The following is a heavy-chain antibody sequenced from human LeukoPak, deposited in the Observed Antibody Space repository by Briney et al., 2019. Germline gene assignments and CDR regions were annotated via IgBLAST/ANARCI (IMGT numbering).Heavy chain of an antibody. Sequence: SETLSLTCTVSGGSISSSNYYWGWIRQPPGTGLEWIGEIYHSGSTNYNPSLKSRVTISVDKSKNQFSLKLSSVTAADTAVYYCARGGRSSCFDYWGQGTLVTVSS. CDR1: GGSISSSNYY. CDR2: IYHSGST. D-gene: IGHD6-13*01. J-gene: IGHJ4*02. V-gene: IGHV4-39*07. CDR3: ARGGRSSCFDY.